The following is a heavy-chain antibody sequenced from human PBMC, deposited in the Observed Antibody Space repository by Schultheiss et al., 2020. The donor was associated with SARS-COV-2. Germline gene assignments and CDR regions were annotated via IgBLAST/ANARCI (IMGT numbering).Heavy chain of an antibody. V-gene: IGHV3-69-1*02. J-gene: IGHJ4*02. CDR2: ISGSGGST. Sequence: GGSLRLSCAASGFTVSGNYMNWVRQAPGKGLEWVSAISGSGGSTYYADSVKGRFTISRDNAKNSLYLQMNSLRVEDTAVYYCVRRIDSWGQGTLVTVSS. CDR1: GFTVSGNY. CDR3: VRRIDS.